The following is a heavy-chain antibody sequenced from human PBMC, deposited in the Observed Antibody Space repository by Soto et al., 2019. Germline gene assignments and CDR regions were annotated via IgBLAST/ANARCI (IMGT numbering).Heavy chain of an antibody. Sequence: QVQLQQWGAGLLKPSETLSLTCAVYGGSFSGYYWSWIRQPPGKGLEWIGEINHSGSTNYNPSLKRRVTISVDTSKNQFSLKLSSVTAADTAVYYCARRRAAAYGYNWFDPWGQGTLVTVSS. CDR1: GGSFSGYY. V-gene: IGHV4-34*01. CDR2: INHSGST. D-gene: IGHD6-13*01. J-gene: IGHJ5*02. CDR3: ARRRAAAYGYNWFDP.